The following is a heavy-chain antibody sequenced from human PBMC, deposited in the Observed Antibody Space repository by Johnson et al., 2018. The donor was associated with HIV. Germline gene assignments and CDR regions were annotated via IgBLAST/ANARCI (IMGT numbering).Heavy chain of an antibody. CDR1: GFTFSSYG. J-gene: IGHJ3*02. D-gene: IGHD3-16*01. Sequence: QVQLVESGGGVVQPGRSLRLSCAASGFTFSSYGMHWVRQAPGKGLEWVAFIRYDGSNKYYADSVKGRFTISRDNSKNTLYLQMNSLRAEDTAVYYCARVGRLPSTFDIWGQGTMVTVSS. CDR2: IRYDGSNK. CDR3: ARVGRLPSTFDI. V-gene: IGHV3-30*02.